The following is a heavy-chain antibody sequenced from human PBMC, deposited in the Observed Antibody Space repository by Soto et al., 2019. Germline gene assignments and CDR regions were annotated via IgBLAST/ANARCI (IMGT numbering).Heavy chain of an antibody. J-gene: IGHJ4*02. V-gene: IGHV1-18*01. D-gene: IGHD2-2*01. CDR2: ISAYNDNT. Sequence: ASVKVSCKASGYTFTTYDISWVRQAPGQGLEWKGRISAYNDNTNYAQKFQGRVTMTTDTSTSTAYMELRSLTSDDTAVYYCARDYCSGTTCYEFDYWGQGTQVTVSS. CDR3: ARDYCSGTTCYEFDY. CDR1: GYTFTTYD.